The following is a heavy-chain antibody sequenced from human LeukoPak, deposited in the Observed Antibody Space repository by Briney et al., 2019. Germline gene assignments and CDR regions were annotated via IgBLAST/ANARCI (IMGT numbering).Heavy chain of an antibody. D-gene: IGHD1-26*01. CDR3: ARHLRGATIYFDY. J-gene: IGHJ4*02. Sequence: PSETLSLTCAVSGGSISSSSYYWAWVRQPPGKGLEWIASTSYSVTSYYNPSLKSRVTISVDTSKNQFSLNLSSVTAADTAVYFCARHLRGATIYFDYWGQGTLVTVSS. V-gene: IGHV4-39*01. CDR1: GGSISSSSYY. CDR2: TSYSVTS.